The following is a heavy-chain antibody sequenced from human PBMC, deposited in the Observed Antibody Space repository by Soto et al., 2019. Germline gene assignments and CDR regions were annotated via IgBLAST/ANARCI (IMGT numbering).Heavy chain of an antibody. CDR1: GGSISTGGYY. Sequence: QVQLQESGPGLVKPSQTLSLTCTVSGGSISTGGYYWNWIRQHPGKGLEWIGYFYYSGSTYYNPSLQSRVTTSVNPSKNQFSLKLSSVTAADTAVYYCARSVFPWGQGTLVTVSS. V-gene: IGHV4-31*03. CDR2: FYYSGST. J-gene: IGHJ5*02. CDR3: ARSVFP.